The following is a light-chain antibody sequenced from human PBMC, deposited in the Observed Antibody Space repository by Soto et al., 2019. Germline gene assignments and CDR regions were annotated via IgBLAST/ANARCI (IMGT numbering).Light chain of an antibody. CDR3: AAWDDSLNGPVV. Sequence: QSVLTQPPSASGTPGQRGTISCSGSSSNIGSNTVNWYQQLPGTAPKLVIYNNSQRPSGVPDRFSGSKSGTSASRAISGLQSEDEADYYCAAWDDSLNGPVVFGGGTKLTVL. CDR2: NNS. V-gene: IGLV1-44*01. CDR1: SSNIGSNT. J-gene: IGLJ2*01.